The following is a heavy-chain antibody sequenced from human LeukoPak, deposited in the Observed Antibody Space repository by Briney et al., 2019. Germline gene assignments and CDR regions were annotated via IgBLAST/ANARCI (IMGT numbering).Heavy chain of an antibody. CDR2: ISSSGSTI. CDR3: ASIKTYYYGSGSSYVDY. V-gene: IGHV3-48*03. Sequence: PGGSLRLSCAASGFTFSSYEMNWVRQAPGKGLEWVSYISSSGSTIYYADSVKGRFTISRGNAKNSLYLQMNSLRAEDTAVYYCASIKTYYYGSGSSYVDYWGQGTLVTVSS. J-gene: IGHJ4*02. CDR1: GFTFSSYE. D-gene: IGHD3-10*01.